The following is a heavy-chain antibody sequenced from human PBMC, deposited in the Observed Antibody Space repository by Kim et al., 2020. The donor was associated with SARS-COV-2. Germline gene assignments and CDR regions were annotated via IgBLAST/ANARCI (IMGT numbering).Heavy chain of an antibody. CDR3: ARGGYYDSSGYSHFDY. D-gene: IGHD3-22*01. J-gene: IGHJ4*02. Sequence: FQGQVTISADKSISTAYLQWSSLKASDTAMYYCARGGYYDSSGYSHFDYWGQGTLVTVSS. V-gene: IGHV5-51*01.